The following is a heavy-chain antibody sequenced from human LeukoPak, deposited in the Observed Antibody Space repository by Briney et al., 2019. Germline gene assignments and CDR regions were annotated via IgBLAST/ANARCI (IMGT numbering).Heavy chain of an antibody. CDR1: GFTFSSYA. CDR2: ISGSGGST. CDR3: TVEFNWNYEYHYFDY. J-gene: IGHJ4*02. D-gene: IGHD1-7*01. V-gene: IGHV3-23*01. Sequence: GGSLRLSCAASGFTFSSYAMSWVRQAPGKRLEWVSAISGSGGSTYYADSVKGRFTISRDNSKNTLYLQMNSLRAEDTAVYYCTVEFNWNYEYHYFDYWGQGTLVTVSS.